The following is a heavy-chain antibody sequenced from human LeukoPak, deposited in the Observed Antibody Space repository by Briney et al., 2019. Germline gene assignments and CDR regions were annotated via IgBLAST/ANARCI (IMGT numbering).Heavy chain of an antibody. V-gene: IGHV3-74*01. J-gene: IGHJ4*02. D-gene: IGHD3-10*01. CDR3: ARDKKGGESSEIDY. CDR2: INRDGSTT. Sequence: PGGSLRLSCAASGFTFSNYWVHWVCQAPGKGLVWVSRINRDGSTTNYADSVKGRFTVSRDNAKNTLELQMNSLRAEDTAVYYCARDKKGGESSEIDYWGQGTLVTVSS. CDR1: GFTFSNYW.